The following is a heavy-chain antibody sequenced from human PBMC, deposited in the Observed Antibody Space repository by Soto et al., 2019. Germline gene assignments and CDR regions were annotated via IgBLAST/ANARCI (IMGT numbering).Heavy chain of an antibody. J-gene: IGHJ6*02. CDR1: GGTFSSYA. CDR2: IIPIFGTA. V-gene: IGHV1-69*06. D-gene: IGHD6-6*01. CDR3: SINNEQLVRSYYYYYGMDV. Sequence: SVKVSFKASGGTFSSYAISWVRQAPGQGLEWMGGIIPIFGTANYAQKFQGRVTITADKSTSTAYMELSSLRYEDTAVYYCSINNEQLVRSYYYYYGMDVWG.